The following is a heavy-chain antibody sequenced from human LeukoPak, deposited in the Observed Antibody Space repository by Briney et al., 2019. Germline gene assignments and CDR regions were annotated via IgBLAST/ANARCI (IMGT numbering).Heavy chain of an antibody. CDR2: ISAYNGNT. CDR3: ARVILGVVVASGAFDI. Sequence: ASVKVSCKASGHTFTSYGISWVRQAPGQGLEWMGWISAYNGNTNYAQKLQGRVTMTTDTSTSTAYMELRSLRSDDTAVYYCARVILGVVVASGAFDIWGQGTMVTVSS. D-gene: IGHD2-2*01. V-gene: IGHV1-18*01. J-gene: IGHJ3*02. CDR1: GHTFTSYG.